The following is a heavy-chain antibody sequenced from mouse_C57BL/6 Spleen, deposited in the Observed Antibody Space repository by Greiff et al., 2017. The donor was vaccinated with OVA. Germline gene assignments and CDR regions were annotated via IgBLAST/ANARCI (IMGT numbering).Heavy chain of an antibody. CDR1: GYTFTSYW. V-gene: IGHV1-53*01. CDR2: INPSNGGT. D-gene: IGHD1-1*01. CDR3: ARGDYYGSKPVDY. Sequence: VQLQQPGTELVKPGASVKLSCKASGYTFTSYWMHWVKQRPGQGLEWIGNINPSNGGTNYNEKFKSKATLTVDKSSSTAYMQLSSLTSEDSAVYYCARGDYYGSKPVDYWGQGTTLTVSS. J-gene: IGHJ2*01.